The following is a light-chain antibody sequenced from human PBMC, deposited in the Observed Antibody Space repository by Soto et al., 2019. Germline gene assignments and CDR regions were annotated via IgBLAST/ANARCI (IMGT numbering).Light chain of an antibody. Sequence: EIVLTQSPGTLSLSPGESATLSCRASQSVSASYLAWYQHQPGLAPRLLLYGASKRATGIPDRFSGVVSWTDFTLPISRLETEDFGAYYGQHYQTFLPLTFGGGTKVDIK. J-gene: IGKJ4*01. CDR2: GAS. CDR3: QHYQTFLPLT. V-gene: IGKV3-20*01. CDR1: QSVSASY.